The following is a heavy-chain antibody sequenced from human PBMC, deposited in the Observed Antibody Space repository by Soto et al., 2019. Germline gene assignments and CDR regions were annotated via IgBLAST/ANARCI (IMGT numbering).Heavy chain of an antibody. CDR3: ARESGYSGYGV. CDR2: IYYSGST. D-gene: IGHD5-12*01. J-gene: IGHJ4*02. V-gene: IGHV4-59*01. CDR1: GGSISSYY. Sequence: SETLSLTCTVSGGSISSYYWSWIRQPPGKGLEWIGYIYYSGSTNYNPSLKSPVTISVDTSKNQFSLKLSSVTAADTAVYYCARESGYSGYGVWGQGTLVTVSS.